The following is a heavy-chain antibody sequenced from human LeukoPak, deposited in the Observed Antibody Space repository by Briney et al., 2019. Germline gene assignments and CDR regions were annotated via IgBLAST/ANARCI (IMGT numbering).Heavy chain of an antibody. J-gene: IGHJ6*03. Sequence: PGGSLRLSCAASGFTFSNYWMSWVRQTPGKGLEWVANINQDGSEKYSVDSVKGRFTISRDNAKNSLSLQMNSLRAEDTAVYYCARDPYNGSYGDDYYYYMGVWGKGTTVTISS. D-gene: IGHD1-26*01. V-gene: IGHV3-7*01. CDR2: INQDGSEK. CDR1: GFTFSNYW. CDR3: ARDPYNGSYGDDYYYYMGV.